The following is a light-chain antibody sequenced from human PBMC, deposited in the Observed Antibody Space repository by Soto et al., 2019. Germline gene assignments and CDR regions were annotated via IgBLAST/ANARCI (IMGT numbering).Light chain of an antibody. CDR1: QSLLYNNTYNY. Sequence: EIVMTQSPLTLPVTPGEPASISCRSSQSLLYNNTYNYLDWYVQKPGQSPQLLIYFGYNRDPGVPDRFSGSGSGTDFTLKINRVEAEDVGTYYCMQALQSLTFGQGTRLE. CDR3: MQALQSLT. J-gene: IGKJ5*01. V-gene: IGKV2-28*01. CDR2: FGY.